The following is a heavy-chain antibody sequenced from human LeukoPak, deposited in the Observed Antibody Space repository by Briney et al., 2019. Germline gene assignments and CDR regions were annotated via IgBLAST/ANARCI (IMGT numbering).Heavy chain of an antibody. J-gene: IGHJ4*02. Sequence: KPSETLSLTCTVSGGSISSSSYYWGWIRQPPGKGLEWIGSIYYSGSTYYNPSLKSRVTISVDTSKNQFSLKLSSVTAADTAVYYCARRLNWNPAFDYWGQGTLVTVSS. CDR1: GGSISSSSYY. CDR3: ARRLNWNPAFDY. V-gene: IGHV4-39*01. CDR2: IYYSGST. D-gene: IGHD1-1*01.